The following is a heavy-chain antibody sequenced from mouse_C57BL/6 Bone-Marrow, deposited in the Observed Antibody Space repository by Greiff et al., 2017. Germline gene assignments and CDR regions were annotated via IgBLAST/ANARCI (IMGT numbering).Heavy chain of an antibody. D-gene: IGHD1-1*01. V-gene: IGHV5-9-1*02. Sequence: EVKLMESGEGLVKPGGSLKLSCAASGFTFSSYAMSWVRQTPEKRLEWVAYISSGGDYISYADTVKGRFTISRDNARNTLYLQMSSLKSEDTAMYYCTRAYYYGSSSFAYWGQGTLVTVSA. CDR2: ISSGGDYI. CDR1: GFTFSSYA. J-gene: IGHJ3*01. CDR3: TRAYYYGSSSFAY.